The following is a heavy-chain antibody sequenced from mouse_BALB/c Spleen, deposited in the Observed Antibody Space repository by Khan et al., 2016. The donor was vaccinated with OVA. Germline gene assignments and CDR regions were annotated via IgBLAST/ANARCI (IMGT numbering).Heavy chain of an antibody. Sequence: EVQLQESGGGLVQPGESLKLSCESNEYEFPSHDMSWVRETPDKRLELVAVIDRDGGTTYYPDTMERRFIISRDTTKKTLYLQMRSLRSEATALFYGARTYYRHWYFDGWGAGTTVTVSS. D-gene: IGHD2-14*01. J-gene: IGHJ1*01. V-gene: IGHV5-2*01. CDR2: IDRDGGTT. CDR1: EYEFPSHD. CDR3: ARTYYRHWYFDG.